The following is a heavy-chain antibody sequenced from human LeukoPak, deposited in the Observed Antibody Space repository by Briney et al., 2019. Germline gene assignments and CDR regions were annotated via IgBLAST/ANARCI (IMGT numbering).Heavy chain of an antibody. CDR1: GGSISSYY. CDR2: IYYSGST. Sequence: SETLSLTCTVSGGSISSYYWSWIRQPPGKGLEWIGYIYYSGSTNYNPSLKSRVTISVDTSKNQFSLKLSSVTAADTAAYYCARASYYYDSSGYYYVDYFDYWGQGTLVTVSS. D-gene: IGHD3-22*01. CDR3: ARASYYYDSSGYYYVDYFDY. V-gene: IGHV4-59*01. J-gene: IGHJ4*02.